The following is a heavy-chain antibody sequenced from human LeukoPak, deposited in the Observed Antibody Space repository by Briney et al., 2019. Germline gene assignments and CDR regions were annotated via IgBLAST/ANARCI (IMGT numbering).Heavy chain of an antibody. D-gene: IGHD6-19*01. V-gene: IGHV4-39*07. CDR3: ARTLAVAGTEGFVYGLDY. Sequence: SETLSLTCSVSGGSISNSSYYWGWIRQPPGKGLEWIGSIYYSVRTYYNPSLKSRVTISVDTSKNQFSLKLSSVTAADTAVYYCARTLAVAGTEGFVYGLDYWGQGTLITVSS. CDR2: IYYSVRT. J-gene: IGHJ4*02. CDR1: GGSISNSSYY.